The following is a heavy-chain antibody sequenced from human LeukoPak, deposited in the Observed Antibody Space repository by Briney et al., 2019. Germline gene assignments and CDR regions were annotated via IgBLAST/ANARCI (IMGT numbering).Heavy chain of an antibody. V-gene: IGHV4-39*01. CDR2: IYYSGST. Sequence: SETLSLTCTVSGGSISSSSYYWGWIRRPPGKGLEWIGSIYYSGSTYYNPSLKSRVTISVDTSKNQFSLKLSSVTAADTAVYYCARSPPDIVVVPAALDWGQGTLVTVSS. CDR1: GGSISSSSYY. D-gene: IGHD2-2*01. J-gene: IGHJ4*02. CDR3: ARSPPDIVVVPAALD.